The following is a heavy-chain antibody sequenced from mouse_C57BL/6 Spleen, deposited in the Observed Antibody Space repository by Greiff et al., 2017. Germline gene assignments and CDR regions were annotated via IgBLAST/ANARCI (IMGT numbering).Heavy chain of an antibody. CDR2: INPNNGGT. V-gene: IGHV1-18*01. CDR1: GYTFTDYN. CDR3: AGYGSSGYDAMDY. D-gene: IGHD1-3*01. J-gene: IGHJ4*01. Sequence: EVQLQQSGPELVKPGASVKLPCKASGYTFTDYNMDWVKQSHGKSLEWIGDINPNNGGTIYNQKFTGKATLTVDKSSSSAYMVLRSLTSEDTAVEDSAGYGSSGYDAMDYWGQGTSVTVAS.